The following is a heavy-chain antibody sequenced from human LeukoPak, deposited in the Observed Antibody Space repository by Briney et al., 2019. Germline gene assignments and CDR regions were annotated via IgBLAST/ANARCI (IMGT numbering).Heavy chain of an antibody. CDR1: GGSISSDDYY. J-gene: IGHJ5*02. Sequence: SQTLSLTCTVSGGSISSDDYYWSWIRPPPGKGLEWIGNIYYSGSTYCNPSLKSRVTISVAKSKNQFSLRLSSVTAADTAVYYCARVDLFSSSWRASNWFDPWGQGTLVTVSS. CDR3: ARVDLFSSSWRASNWFDP. V-gene: IGHV4-30-4*01. D-gene: IGHD6-13*01. CDR2: IYYSGST.